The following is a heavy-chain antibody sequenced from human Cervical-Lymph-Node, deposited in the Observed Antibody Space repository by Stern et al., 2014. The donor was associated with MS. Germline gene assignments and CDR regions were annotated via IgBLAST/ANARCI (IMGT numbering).Heavy chain of an antibody. V-gene: IGHV3-9*01. CDR3: AKGSISTSSWYWHFDP. CDR1: GFTFDDYA. J-gene: IGHJ2*01. D-gene: IGHD6-13*01. Sequence: EVQLLESGGGLVQPGRSLRLSCAASGFTFDDYAMHWVRQAPGTGLEWVSSLSWNGDPVGYADSVKGRFTISRDNDKNSLYLQMNSLRAEDTALYYCAKGSISTSSWYWHFDPWGRGTLVTVSS. CDR2: LSWNGDPV.